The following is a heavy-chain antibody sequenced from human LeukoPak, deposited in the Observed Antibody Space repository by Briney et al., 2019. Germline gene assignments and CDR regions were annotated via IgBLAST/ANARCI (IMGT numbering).Heavy chain of an antibody. CDR1: GGSISSYY. Sequence: SETLSLTCTVSGGSISSYYWIWIRQPRGKGLEWIGYIYYSGSTNYNPSLKGRVTISVDTSKNQFSLKLSSVTAADTAVYYCARHGKAVDSGNWFDPWGQGTLVTVSS. V-gene: IGHV4-59*08. CDR2: IYYSGST. J-gene: IGHJ5*02. D-gene: IGHD6-19*01. CDR3: ARHGKAVDSGNWFDP.